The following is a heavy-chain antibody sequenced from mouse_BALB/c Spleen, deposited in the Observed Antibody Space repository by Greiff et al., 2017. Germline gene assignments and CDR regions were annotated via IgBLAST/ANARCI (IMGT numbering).Heavy chain of an antibody. J-gene: IGHJ4*01. CDR3: ARAAMDD. Sequence: VQLQQSGPGLVAPSQCLYITCTVSGFTLTSYGVHWVRQPPGQGLEWLGVIWAGGSTNYNSALMSRLSISKDNSKSKVFLKMNSLQTEDTAMYYCARAAMDDWGEGTSVTVSS. CDR1: GFTLTSYG. V-gene: IGHV2-9*02. CDR2: IWAGGST.